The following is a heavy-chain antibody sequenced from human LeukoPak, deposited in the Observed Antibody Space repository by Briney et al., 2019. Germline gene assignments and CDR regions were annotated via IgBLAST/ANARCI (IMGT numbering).Heavy chain of an antibody. CDR1: AFTFSSYG. J-gene: IGHJ3*02. CDR3: ARVRGGNRGDAFDI. Sequence: TGGSLRLSCAASAFTFSSYGMGWVRQAPGKGLDWVSSISGSGAGAYYADSVKGRFTISRDNSKNTLYVQMKSLGAEDTALYYCARVRGGNRGDAFDIWGQGTMVTVSS. V-gene: IGHV3-23*01. CDR2: ISGSGAGA. D-gene: IGHD4-23*01.